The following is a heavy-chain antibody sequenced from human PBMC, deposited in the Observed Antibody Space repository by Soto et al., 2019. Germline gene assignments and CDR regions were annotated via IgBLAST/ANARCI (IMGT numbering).Heavy chain of an antibody. Sequence: QVQLVQSGAEVKKPGASVKVSCKASGYTFTSYGISWGRQAPGQGLEWMGWFSAYNGNTNYAQQLQGRVTMATGTSTSTAYMELRSLRSDDAAVDYCAGGSPPPREWGQGTLVTVSS. V-gene: IGHV1-18*01. CDR3: AGGSPPPRE. J-gene: IGHJ4*02. CDR1: GYTFTSYG. CDR2: FSAYNGNT. D-gene: IGHD3-10*01.